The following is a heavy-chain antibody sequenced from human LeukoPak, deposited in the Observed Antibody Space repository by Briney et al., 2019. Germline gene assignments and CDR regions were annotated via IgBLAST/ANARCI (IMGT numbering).Heavy chain of an antibody. CDR3: ARMSASYLDY. J-gene: IGHJ4*02. Sequence: PGGSLRLSCAASGFAFRTHGMHWVRQAPGKGQEWVAVIWYDGSKKYYADSVKGRFTISRDNSKNTLDLQMNSLRVEDTALYYCARMSASYLDYWGQGTLVSVSS. CDR1: GFAFRTHG. CDR2: IWYDGSKK. V-gene: IGHV3-33*01. D-gene: IGHD3-3*01.